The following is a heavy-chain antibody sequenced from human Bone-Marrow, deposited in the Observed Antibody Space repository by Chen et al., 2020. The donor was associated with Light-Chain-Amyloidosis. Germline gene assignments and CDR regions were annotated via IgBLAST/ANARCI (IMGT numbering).Heavy chain of an antibody. Sequence: EVQLEQSGPEVKKPGESLKISCKGSGYTFPNYWIGWVRQMPGKGLEWMGVIYPDDSDARDSPSFEGQVTISADKSSPTAYLQWRSLKASDTAMYYCARRRDGYNFDYWGQGTLVTVSS. CDR2: IYPDDSDA. J-gene: IGHJ4*02. CDR1: GYTFPNYW. CDR3: ARRRDGYNFDY. V-gene: IGHV5-51*01. D-gene: IGHD5-12*01.